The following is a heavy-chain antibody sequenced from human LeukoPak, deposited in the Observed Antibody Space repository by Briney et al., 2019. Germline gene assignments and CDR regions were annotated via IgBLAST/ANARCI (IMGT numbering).Heavy chain of an antibody. D-gene: IGHD1-1*01. J-gene: IGHJ4*02. CDR2: IYYSGTT. CDR1: GGAISGYY. V-gene: IGHV4-59*01. Sequence: SETLSLTCTVCGGAISGYYWGWIRQPPGKGLEWIGYIYYSGTTNYNPSLKSRVTISVDMSKNQFSLNLRSVTAADTAVYYCVKVGTGTVDYWGQGTLVTVSS. CDR3: VKVGTGTVDY.